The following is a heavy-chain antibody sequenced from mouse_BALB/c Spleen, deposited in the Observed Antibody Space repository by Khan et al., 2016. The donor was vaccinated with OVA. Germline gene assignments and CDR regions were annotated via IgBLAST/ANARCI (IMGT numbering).Heavy chain of an antibody. CDR1: GFTFSSYD. J-gene: IGHJ2*01. CDR2: ISSGGST. V-gene: IGHV5-6-5*01. CDR3: ARGPYYGSSPCYFDY. D-gene: IGHD1-1*01. Sequence: EVELVESGGGLVKPGGSLKLSCAASGFTFSSYDMSWVRQTPEKRLAWVASISSGGSTYYPDSVKGRFTISRDNVRNILSLQMSSLMSEDTAMYYCARGPYYGSSPCYFDYWGQGTTLTVSS.